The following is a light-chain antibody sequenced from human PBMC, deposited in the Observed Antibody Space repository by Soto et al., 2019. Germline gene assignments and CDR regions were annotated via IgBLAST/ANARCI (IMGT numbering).Light chain of an antibody. Sequence: AIHLTQSPSALSASVGDRVSITCRASQEINSALAWYQQEPGKAPKLLIFDVSTLETGVPSRFSGSGSGADFTLTISSLQPEDFGTYYCQQFRSSLTFGGGTKVEIK. CDR2: DVS. CDR3: QQFRSSLT. V-gene: IGKV1-13*02. CDR1: QEINSA. J-gene: IGKJ4*01.